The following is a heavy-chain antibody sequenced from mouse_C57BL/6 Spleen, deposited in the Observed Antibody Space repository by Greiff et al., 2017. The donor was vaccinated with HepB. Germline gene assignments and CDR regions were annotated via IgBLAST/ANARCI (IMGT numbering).Heavy chain of an antibody. Sequence: VQLQQSGAELARPGASVKLSCKASGYTFTSYGISWVKQRTGQGLEWIGEIYPRSGNTYYNEKLKGKATLTADKSSSTAYWELRSLTSEDSAVYFCARTYYGSSSWYFDVWGTGTTVTVSS. CDR2: IYPRSGNT. D-gene: IGHD1-1*01. CDR3: ARTYYGSSSWYFDV. CDR1: GYTFTSYG. J-gene: IGHJ1*03. V-gene: IGHV1-81*01.